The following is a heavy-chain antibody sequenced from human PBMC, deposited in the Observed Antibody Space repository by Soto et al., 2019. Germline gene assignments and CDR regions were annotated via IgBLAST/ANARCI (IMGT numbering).Heavy chain of an antibody. CDR1: GLTFDDYA. CDR2: ISYNSESV. CDR3: GEIKAQWLSRGYFYY. J-gene: IGHJ4*02. D-gene: IGHD6-19*01. Sequence: SLRLSCAASGLTFDDYATHWVRQAPGTGLEWVSGISYNSESVAYADSVRGRFTISRDNAQNSLYLQMNSLRAEDTALYYCGEIKAQWLSRGYFYYWGRGTLVTVSS. V-gene: IGHV3-9*01.